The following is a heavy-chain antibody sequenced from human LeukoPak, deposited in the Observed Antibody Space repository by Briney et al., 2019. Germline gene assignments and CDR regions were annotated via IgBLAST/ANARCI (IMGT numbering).Heavy chain of an antibody. D-gene: IGHD3-3*01. CDR2: IYYSGST. V-gene: IGHV4-31*03. CDR1: GGSISSGGYY. J-gene: IGHJ6*02. CDR3: ATGRMRLRFLEWSPYYYGMDV. Sequence: SQTLSLTCTVSGGSISSGGYYWSWIRQHPGKGLEWIGYIYYSGSTYYNPSLKSRVTISVDTSKNQFSLKLSSVTAADTAVYYYATGRMRLRFLEWSPYYYGMDVWGQGTTVTVSS.